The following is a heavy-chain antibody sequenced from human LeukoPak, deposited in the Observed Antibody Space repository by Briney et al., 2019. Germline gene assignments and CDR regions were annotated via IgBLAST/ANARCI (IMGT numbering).Heavy chain of an antibody. V-gene: IGHV3-23*01. D-gene: IGHD6-19*01. CDR2: ISGSGATT. CDR1: GFRFNTYA. Sequence: GGSLRLSCAASGFRFNTYAMSWVRQAPGKGLEWVSVISGSGATTYYADSVKGRFTISRDNSKNTLYLQMNSLRAEDSAVYYCAKAHSTGWYSFDFWGQGTLVAVSS. CDR3: AKAHSTGWYSFDF. J-gene: IGHJ4*02.